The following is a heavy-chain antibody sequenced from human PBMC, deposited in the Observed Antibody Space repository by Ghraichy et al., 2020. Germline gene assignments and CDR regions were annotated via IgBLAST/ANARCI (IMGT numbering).Heavy chain of an antibody. V-gene: IGHV3-30-3*01. Sequence: GSLILSCAASGFTFSSYAMHWVRQAPGKGLEWVAVISYDGSNKYYADSVKGRFTISRDNSKNTLYLQMNSLRAEDTAVYYCARGPDYDFWSGTETDPFDYWGQGTLVTVSS. J-gene: IGHJ4*02. CDR2: ISYDGSNK. CDR1: GFTFSSYA. CDR3: ARGPDYDFWSGTETDPFDY. D-gene: IGHD3-3*01.